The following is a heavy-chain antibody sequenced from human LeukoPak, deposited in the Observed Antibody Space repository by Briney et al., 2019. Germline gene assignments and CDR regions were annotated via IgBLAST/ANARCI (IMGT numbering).Heavy chain of an antibody. D-gene: IGHD3-22*01. CDR1: GYSISSGYY. CDR3: ARAAGLFSPTWFDP. CDR2: IYHSGST. J-gene: IGHJ5*02. Sequence: PSETLSLTCTVSGYSISSGYYWGWIRQPPGKGLEWIGSIYHSGSTYYNPSLKSRVTISVDTSKNQFSLKLSSVTAADTAVYYCARAAGLFSPTWFDPWGQGTLVTVSS. V-gene: IGHV4-38-2*02.